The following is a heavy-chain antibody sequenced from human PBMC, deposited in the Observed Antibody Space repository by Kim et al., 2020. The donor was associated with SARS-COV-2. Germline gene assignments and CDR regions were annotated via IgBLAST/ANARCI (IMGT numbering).Heavy chain of an antibody. CDR1: GGSFSGYY. CDR3: ARGGRDGYHYYFDY. V-gene: IGHV4-34*01. Sequence: SETLSLTCAVYGGSFSGYYWSWIRQPPGKGLEWIGEINHSGSTNYNPSLKSRVTISVDTSKNQFSLKLSSVTAADTAVYYCARGGRDGYHYYFDYWGQGTLVTVSS. CDR2: INHSGST. J-gene: IGHJ4*02. D-gene: IGHD5-12*01.